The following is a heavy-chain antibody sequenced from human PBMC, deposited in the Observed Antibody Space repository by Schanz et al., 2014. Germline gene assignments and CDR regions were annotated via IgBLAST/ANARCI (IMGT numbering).Heavy chain of an antibody. CDR2: ISAYNGNT. D-gene: IGHD6-6*01. J-gene: IGHJ4*02. Sequence: QVQLVQSGAEVKKPGASVKVSCKASGYTFTNYGISWVRQAPGQGLEWMGWISAYNGNTYYAQRLQGRVTMTTVTSTSTAYMELSRLKSDDTAVYYCARLSNSSVGYFDYWGQGTLVTVSS. CDR1: GYTFTNYG. CDR3: ARLSNSSVGYFDY. V-gene: IGHV1-18*01.